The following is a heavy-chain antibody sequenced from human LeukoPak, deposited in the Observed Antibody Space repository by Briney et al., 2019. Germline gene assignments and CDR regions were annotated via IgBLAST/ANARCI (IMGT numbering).Heavy chain of an antibody. V-gene: IGHV3-21*01. CDR2: ISSSSSYI. CDR3: TVVKEDGFDP. CDR1: GFTFSSYS. D-gene: IGHD4-23*01. Sequence: GRSLRLSCAASGFTFSSYSMNWVRQAPGKGLEWVSSISSSSSYIYYADSVKGRFTISRDNAKNSLYLQMNSLRAEDTAVYYCTVVKEDGFDPWGQGTLVTVSS. J-gene: IGHJ5*02.